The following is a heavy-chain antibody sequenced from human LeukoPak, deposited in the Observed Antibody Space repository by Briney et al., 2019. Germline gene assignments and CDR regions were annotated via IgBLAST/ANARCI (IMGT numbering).Heavy chain of an antibody. D-gene: IGHD2-15*01. CDR1: GFTVSSNY. Sequence: GGSLRLSCAASGFTVSSNYMSWVRQAPGKGLEWVSAMSSSDDGRYYAASVRGRFTISRDTSRSTLYLQMNSLRAEDAAVYYCAKAPVTSCRGAFCSPFDYWGQGTLVTVSS. CDR2: MSSSDDGR. CDR3: AKAPVTSCRGAFCSPFDY. V-gene: IGHV3-23*01. J-gene: IGHJ4*02.